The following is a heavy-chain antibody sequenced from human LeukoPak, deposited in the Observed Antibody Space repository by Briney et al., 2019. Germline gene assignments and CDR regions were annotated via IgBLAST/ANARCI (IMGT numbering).Heavy chain of an antibody. V-gene: IGHV3-33*01. CDR3: ARDTRTFDY. J-gene: IGHJ4*02. CDR2: IWYDGSNK. D-gene: IGHD1-26*01. CDR1: GFTFSSYG. Sequence: PGGSLRLSCAASGFTFSSYGMHWVRQAPGKGLEWVAIIWYDGSNKYYADSVKGRFTISRDNAKNSLFLQMNSLRADDTAVYYCARDTRTFDYWAREPWSPSPQ.